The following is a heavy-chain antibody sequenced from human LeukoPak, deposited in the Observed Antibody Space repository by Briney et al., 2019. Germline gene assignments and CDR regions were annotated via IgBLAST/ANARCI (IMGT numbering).Heavy chain of an antibody. CDR3: GKETRDQQW. D-gene: IGHD6-19*01. CDR2: TYYRSKWYN. Sequence: SQTLSPTCAISGDSVSSNSAAWNWIRQSPSRGLEWLGRTYYRSKWYNEYAVSVKSRISINPDTSKSQFSLHLDSVTPEDTAVYYCGKETRDQQWWGQGALVTVSS. J-gene: IGHJ4*02. V-gene: IGHV6-1*01. CDR1: GDSVSSNSAA.